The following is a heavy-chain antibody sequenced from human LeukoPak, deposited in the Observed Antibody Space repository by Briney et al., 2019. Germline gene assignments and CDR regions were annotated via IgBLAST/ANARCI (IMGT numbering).Heavy chain of an antibody. Sequence: GGSLRLSCAASGFTFSSYSMNWVRQAPGKGLEWVSYISSSSSTIYYADSVKGRFTISRDNAKNSLYLQMNSLRAEDTAVYYCARGPSPEYSSSPNRNPLSYWGQGTLVTVSS. CDR3: ARGPSPEYSSSPNRNPLSY. V-gene: IGHV3-48*01. CDR1: GFTFSSYS. J-gene: IGHJ4*02. D-gene: IGHD6-6*01. CDR2: ISSSSSTI.